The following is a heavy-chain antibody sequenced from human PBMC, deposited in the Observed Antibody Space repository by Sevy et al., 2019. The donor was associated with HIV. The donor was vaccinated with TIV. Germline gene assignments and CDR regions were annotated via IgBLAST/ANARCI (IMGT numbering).Heavy chain of an antibody. Sequence: GGSLILSCAASRFTFSTYAMHWVRQAPGKGLEWVSVISYDGNIKYYADSVKGRFTISRDDSKNTLYLQMNSLRAEDTAVYYCARDGGAYTYGTGKYWGQGTLVTVSS. D-gene: IGHD5-18*01. CDR3: ARDGGAYTYGTGKY. J-gene: IGHJ4*02. CDR2: ISYDGNIK. V-gene: IGHV3-30-3*01. CDR1: RFTFSTYA.